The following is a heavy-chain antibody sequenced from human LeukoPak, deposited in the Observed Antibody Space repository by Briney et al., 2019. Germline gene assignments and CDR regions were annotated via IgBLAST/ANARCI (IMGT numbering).Heavy chain of an antibody. CDR3: ARDLGSSSYHWFDP. V-gene: IGHV4-59*01. D-gene: IGHD6-13*01. Sequence: PSETLSLTCAVSGGSISSYYWSWIRQPPGKGLEWIGYIYYSGSTNYNPSPKSRVTISVDTSKNQFSLKLSSVTAADTAVYYCARDLGSSSYHWFDPWGQGTLVTVSS. J-gene: IGHJ5*02. CDR2: IYYSGST. CDR1: GGSISSYY.